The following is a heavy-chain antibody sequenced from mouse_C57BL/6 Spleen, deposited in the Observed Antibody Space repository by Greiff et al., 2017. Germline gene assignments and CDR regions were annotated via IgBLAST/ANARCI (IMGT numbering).Heavy chain of an antibody. J-gene: IGHJ2*01. CDR2: IYPGSGSP. D-gene: IGHD1-1*01. Sequence: QVQLQQPGAELVKPGASVKMSCKASGYTFTSYWITWVKPRPGQGLEWIGDIYPGSGSPNYNEKFKSKATLTVATSSSTAYMQLSSLTAEDSAVYYCARGNYNGSSYVLDYWGQGTTLTVSS. CDR3: ARGNYNGSSYVLDY. CDR1: GYTFTSYW. V-gene: IGHV1-55*01.